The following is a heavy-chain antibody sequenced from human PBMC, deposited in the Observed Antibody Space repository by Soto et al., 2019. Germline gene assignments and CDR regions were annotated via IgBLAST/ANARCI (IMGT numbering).Heavy chain of an antibody. Sequence: QVQLVQSGDEVRKPGSSVKVSCKASGYIFVNYGIAWVRQAHGQGLGWMGWISPYSGNTHYASKVQGRLTMTTDTSTRTAYMDMGSITSGDTAVYYCEMVDNYVTPTQQDVWGQGTTVTVSS. D-gene: IGHD3-16*01. J-gene: IGHJ6*02. CDR1: GYIFVNYG. V-gene: IGHV1-18*01. CDR2: ISPYSGNT. CDR3: EMVDNYVTPTQQDV.